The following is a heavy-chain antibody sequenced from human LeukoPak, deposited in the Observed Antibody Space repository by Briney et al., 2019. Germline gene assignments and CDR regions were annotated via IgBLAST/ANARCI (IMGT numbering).Heavy chain of an antibody. CDR3: ARYMRGAYYDILTGYYKFDY. V-gene: IGHV1-18*01. J-gene: IGHJ4*02. CDR2: ISAYNGNT. Sequence: ASVKVSCKASGYTFTSYGISWVRQAPGQGLEWMGWISAYNGNTNYAQKLQGRVTMTTDTSTSTAYMELRSLRSDDTAVYYCARYMRGAYYDILTGYYKFDYWGQGTLVTVSS. D-gene: IGHD3-9*01. CDR1: GYTFTSYG.